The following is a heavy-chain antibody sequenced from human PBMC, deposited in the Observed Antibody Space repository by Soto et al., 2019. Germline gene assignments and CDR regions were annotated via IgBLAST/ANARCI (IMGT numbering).Heavy chain of an antibody. CDR2: ISGSGEMT. Sequence: EGSLRLSCAASGFTFRGDAMSWVRQAPGKGLEWVSSISGSGEMTHYAESVKGRFTISRDNSKNTLYLQMESLRAEDTALYYCARSEMTYNWNDWGQGTLVTVFS. CDR1: GFTFRGDA. CDR3: ARSEMTYNWND. D-gene: IGHD1-1*01. J-gene: IGHJ4*02. V-gene: IGHV3-23*01.